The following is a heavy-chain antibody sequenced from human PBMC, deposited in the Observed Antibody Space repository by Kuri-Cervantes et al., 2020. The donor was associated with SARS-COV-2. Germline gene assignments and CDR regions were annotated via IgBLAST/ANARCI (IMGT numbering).Heavy chain of an antibody. CDR1: GFTFSSYW. V-gene: IGHV3-7*01. CDR3: ARDPAAGLYYCYMDV. J-gene: IGHJ6*03. D-gene: IGHD6-13*01. CDR2: IKQDGSEK. Sequence: GGSLRLSCAASGFTFSSYWMSWVRQAPGKGLEWVANIKQDGSEKYYVDSVKGRFTISRDNAKNSLYLQMNSLRAEDTAVYYCARDPAAGLYYCYMDVWGKGTTVTVSS.